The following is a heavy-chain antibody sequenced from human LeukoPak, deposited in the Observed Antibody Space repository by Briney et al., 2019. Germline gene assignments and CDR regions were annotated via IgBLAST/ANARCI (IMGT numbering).Heavy chain of an antibody. V-gene: IGHV3-30*18. J-gene: IGHJ5*02. Sequence: GRSLRLSCAAPGFTFSSYGMHWVRQAPGKGLEWVAVISYDGSNKYYADSVKGRFTISRDNSKNTLYLQMNSLRAEDTAVYYCAKVGGIWFDPWGQGTLVTVSS. CDR1: GFTFSSYG. D-gene: IGHD3-16*01. CDR2: ISYDGSNK. CDR3: AKVGGIWFDP.